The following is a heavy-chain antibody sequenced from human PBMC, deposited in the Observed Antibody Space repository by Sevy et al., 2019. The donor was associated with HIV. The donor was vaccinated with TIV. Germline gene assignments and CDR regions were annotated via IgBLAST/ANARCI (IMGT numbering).Heavy chain of an antibody. CDR2: IKSKTDGGTT. J-gene: IGHJ4*02. CDR3: TTCSGGSCYSNY. Sequence: GGSLRLSCAASGFTFSNAWMSWVRQAPGKGLEWVGRIKSKTDGGTTDYAAPVKGRFTISRDDSKNTLYLQMNSLKTEVTAVYYCTTCSGGSCYSNYWGQGTLVTVSS. CDR1: GFTFSNAW. V-gene: IGHV3-15*01. D-gene: IGHD2-15*01.